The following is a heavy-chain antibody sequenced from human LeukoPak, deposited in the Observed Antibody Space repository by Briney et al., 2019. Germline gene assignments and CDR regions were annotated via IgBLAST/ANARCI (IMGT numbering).Heavy chain of an antibody. Sequence: ASVKVSCKASGYTFTSYYMHWVRQAPGQGLEWMGWINPNSGGTNYAQKFQGRVTMTRDTSISTAYMELSRLRSDDTAVYYCARGIIGEWLALGYWGQGTLVTVSS. V-gene: IGHV1-2*02. CDR1: GYTFTSYY. CDR2: INPNSGGT. J-gene: IGHJ4*02. CDR3: ARGIIGEWLALGY. D-gene: IGHD6-19*01.